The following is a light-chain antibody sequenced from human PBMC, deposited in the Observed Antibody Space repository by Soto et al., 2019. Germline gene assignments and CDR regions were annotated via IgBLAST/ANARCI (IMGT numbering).Light chain of an antibody. CDR3: HSYDSGLSGLV. Sequence: QSVLTQPPSVSGAPGQRVTISCTGSSCNIGAGYDVHWYQQLPGTAPKLIIYGNSNRPSGVPDRFSGSDSGTSASLAITVLQAQDEADYYCHSYDSGLSGLVFGAGTKLTVL. J-gene: IGLJ2*01. CDR2: GNS. V-gene: IGLV1-40*01. CDR1: SCNIGAGYD.